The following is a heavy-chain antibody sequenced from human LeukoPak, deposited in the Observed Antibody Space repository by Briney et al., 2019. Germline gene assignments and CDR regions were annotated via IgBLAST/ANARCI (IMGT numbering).Heavy chain of an antibody. J-gene: IGHJ5*02. CDR2: ISYSGNA. V-gene: IGHV4-39*07. Sequence: PSETLSLTCAVSGGSVSSSKYLWGWIRQPPGKELEWIGSISYSGNADYNPSLRSRVTLSVDTSKNQFSLKLTSVTAADSAVYYCAGLGIMVLVYQSESWGQGTPVTVSS. D-gene: IGHD2/OR15-2a*01. CDR1: GGSVSSSKYL. CDR3: AGLGIMVLVYQSES.